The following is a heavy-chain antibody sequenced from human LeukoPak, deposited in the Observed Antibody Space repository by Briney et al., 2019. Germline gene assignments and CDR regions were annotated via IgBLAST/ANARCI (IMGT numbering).Heavy chain of an antibody. CDR2: ISFDGKKE. V-gene: IGHV3-30*04. J-gene: IGHJ6*03. D-gene: IGHD5-24*01. Sequence: RPGGALRLSCTASGFTLIKYAMHWVRQAPGKGLEWVAVISFDGKKEYYTESVKGRFIISRDNSKNTLFLQMNSLKFEDTAVYYCARASMATINYYYFYMDAWGKGTTVSVSS. CDR3: ARASMATINYYYFYMDA. CDR1: GFTLIKYA.